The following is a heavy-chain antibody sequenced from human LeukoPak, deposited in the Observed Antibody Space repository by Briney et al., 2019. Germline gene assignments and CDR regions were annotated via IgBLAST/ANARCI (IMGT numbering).Heavy chain of an antibody. Sequence: SETLSLTCTVSGGSISSSSYYWGWIRQPPGKGLEWIGSIYYSGSTYYNPSLKSRVTISVDTSKNQFSLKLSSVTAADTAVYYCARSPGALDIWGQGTMVTVSS. V-gene: IGHV4-39*01. CDR1: GGSISSSSYY. CDR3: ARSPGALDI. J-gene: IGHJ3*02. CDR2: IYYSGST.